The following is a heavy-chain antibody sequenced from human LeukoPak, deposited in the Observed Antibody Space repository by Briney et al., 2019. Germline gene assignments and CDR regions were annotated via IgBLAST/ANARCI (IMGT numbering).Heavy chain of an antibody. Sequence: SQTLSLTCVISGDSVSSNSAAWNWIRQSPSRGLEWLGRTYYRSKWYNDYAVSVKSRITINPDTSKNQFSLQLNSVTPEDTAVYYCARSGAAVAYYYYGMDVWGQGTTVTVSS. D-gene: IGHD6-19*01. CDR1: GDSVSSNSAA. J-gene: IGHJ6*02. CDR2: TYYRSKWYN. V-gene: IGHV6-1*01. CDR3: ARSGAAVAYYYYGMDV.